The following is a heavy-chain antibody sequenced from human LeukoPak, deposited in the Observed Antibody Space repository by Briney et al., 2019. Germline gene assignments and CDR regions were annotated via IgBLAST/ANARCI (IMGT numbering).Heavy chain of an antibody. CDR2: IYSGGST. V-gene: IGHV3-53*01. CDR3: ARDRRSIAAAGTGWFDP. D-gene: IGHD6-13*01. J-gene: IGHJ5*02. CDR1: GFTVSSNY. Sequence: GGSLRLSSAASGFTVSSNYMSWDRQAPGKGLEWVSVIYSGGSTYYADSVKGRFTISRDNSKNTLYLQMNSLRAEDTAVYYCARDRRSIAAAGTGWFDPWGQGTLVTVSS.